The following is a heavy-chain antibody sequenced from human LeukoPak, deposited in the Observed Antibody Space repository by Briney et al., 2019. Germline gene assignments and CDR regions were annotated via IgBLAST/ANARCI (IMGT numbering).Heavy chain of an antibody. V-gene: IGHV3-23*01. CDR2: ISASGDVT. J-gene: IGHJ3*02. Sequence: PGGSLRLSCAASGFSFSAYPMGWVRQAPGKGLQWLSGISASGDVTFHADRVKGRFAISRDNSKNTLYLQMNSLRAEDTAVYYCAREMITIFGNDAFDIWGQGTMVTVSS. D-gene: IGHD3-9*01. CDR1: GFSFSAYP. CDR3: AREMITIFGNDAFDI.